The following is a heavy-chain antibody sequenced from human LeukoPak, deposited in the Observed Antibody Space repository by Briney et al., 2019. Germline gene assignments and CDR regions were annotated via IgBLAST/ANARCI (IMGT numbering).Heavy chain of an antibody. CDR2: MSGSGRST. CDR3: AKDMGEDGSYFLDY. CDR1: GFTFSSYA. D-gene: IGHD1-26*01. Sequence: GGSLRLSCAASGFTFSSYAMSWVRQAPGKGLEWVSAMSGSGRSTYYADSVKGRFTISRDNSKNTVYLRMNSLRVEGTAEYYCAKDMGEDGSYFLDYWGQGTLVTVSS. V-gene: IGHV3-23*01. J-gene: IGHJ4*02.